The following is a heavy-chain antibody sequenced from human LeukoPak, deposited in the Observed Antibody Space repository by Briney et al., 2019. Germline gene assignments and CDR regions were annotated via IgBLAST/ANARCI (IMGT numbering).Heavy chain of an antibody. CDR1: GFTFSSHA. CDR3: ARSTYSSGWRDY. V-gene: IGHV3-23*01. CDR2: ISGNGANT. J-gene: IGHJ4*02. D-gene: IGHD6-19*01. Sequence: GGSLRLSCAPSGFTFSSHAMSWVRQAPGKGLEWVSGISGNGANTYYADPVKGRFTISRDNSKNTLYLQMNSLRAEDTAVYYCARSTYSSGWRDYWGQGTLLTVSS.